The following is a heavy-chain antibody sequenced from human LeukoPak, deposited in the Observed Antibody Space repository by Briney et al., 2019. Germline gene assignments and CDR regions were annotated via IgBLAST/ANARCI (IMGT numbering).Heavy chain of an antibody. CDR1: GGSITSYY. Sequence: SETLSLTCTVSGGSITSYYWSWIRQPPGKGLEWIGYIYYSGSTNYNPSLKSRVTISVDTSKNQFSLKLSSVTAADTAVYFCARQGGFASFAGVWGKGTTVTVSS. V-gene: IGHV4-59*08. J-gene: IGHJ6*04. CDR3: ARQGGFASFAGV. CDR2: IYYSGST. D-gene: IGHD2-2*01.